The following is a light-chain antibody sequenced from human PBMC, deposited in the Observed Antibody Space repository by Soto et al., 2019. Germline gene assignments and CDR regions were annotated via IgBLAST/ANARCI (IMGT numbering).Light chain of an antibody. CDR3: NSYASSSARV. Sequence: QSALTQPASVSGSPGQSITISCTGTSSDVGAFNYVSWYQQHPGKTPKLIIYEVTNRPSGVSNRFSGSKSGNTASLTISGLQAEDGADYYCNSYASSSARVFGGGTKVTVL. CDR1: SSDVGAFNY. J-gene: IGLJ3*02. V-gene: IGLV2-14*01. CDR2: EVT.